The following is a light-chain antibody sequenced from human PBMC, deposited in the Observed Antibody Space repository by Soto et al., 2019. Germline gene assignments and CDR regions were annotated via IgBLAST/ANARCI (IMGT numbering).Light chain of an antibody. CDR3: SSYAGSNNFV. V-gene: IGLV2-8*01. CDR1: SSDVGGYNY. CDR2: EVS. J-gene: IGLJ1*01. Sequence: SALTQPPSASGSPGQSVTISCTGTSSDVGGYNYVSWYQQHPGKAPKLMIYEVSERPSGVPDRFSGSKSSNTASLTVSGLQAEDEADYYCSSYAGSNNFVFRTGTKVTVL.